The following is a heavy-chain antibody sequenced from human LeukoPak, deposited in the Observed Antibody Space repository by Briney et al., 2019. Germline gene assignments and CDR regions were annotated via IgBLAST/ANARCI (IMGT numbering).Heavy chain of an antibody. Sequence: ASVKVSCKASGYTFTSYGISWVRQAPGQGLEWMGWISAYNGNTNYAQKLQDRVTMTTDTSTSTAYMELRSLRSDDTAVYYCARTPVSSGWHDYYYGMDVWGQGTTVTVSS. CDR2: ISAYNGNT. D-gene: IGHD6-19*01. V-gene: IGHV1-18*01. J-gene: IGHJ6*02. CDR1: GYTFTSYG. CDR3: ARTPVSSGWHDYYYGMDV.